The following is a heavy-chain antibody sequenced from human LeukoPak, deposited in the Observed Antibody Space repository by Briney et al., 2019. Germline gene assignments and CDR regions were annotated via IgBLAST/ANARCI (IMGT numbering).Heavy chain of an antibody. D-gene: IGHD6-6*01. CDR2: ISSSSSYI. CDR3: ARDPVIHSSSSSIFDY. Sequence: GGSLRLSCAASGFTFSSYSMEWVRQAPGKGLEWVSSISSSSSYIYYVDSVKGRFTISRDNAKNSLYLHMNSLRAEDTAVYYCARDPVIHSSSSSIFDYWGQGTLVTVSS. CDR1: GFTFSSYS. V-gene: IGHV3-21*01. J-gene: IGHJ4*02.